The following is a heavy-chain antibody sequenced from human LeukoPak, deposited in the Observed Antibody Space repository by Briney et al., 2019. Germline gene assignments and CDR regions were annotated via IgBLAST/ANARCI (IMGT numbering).Heavy chain of an antibody. CDR1: GFTFRTYA. CDR2: IRYDGTDD. J-gene: IGHJ4*02. CDR3: AKDEETTYGDYLSLAY. V-gene: IGHV3-30*02. D-gene: IGHD4-17*01. Sequence: GGSLRLSCAASGFTFRTYAMQWVRQAPGRGLEWVAFIRYDGTDDYYGDSVKGRFTISRDNSKNTLYLQMNSLRTDDTAVYYCAKDEETTYGDYLSLAYWGQGTLVTVSS.